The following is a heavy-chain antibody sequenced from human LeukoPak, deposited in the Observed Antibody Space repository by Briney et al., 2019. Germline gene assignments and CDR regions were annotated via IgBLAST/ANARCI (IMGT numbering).Heavy chain of an antibody. D-gene: IGHD1-14*01. CDR3: ARVPDRYYFDY. V-gene: IGHV4-59*01. CDR1: GGSISSYY. J-gene: IGHJ4*02. CDR2: IYYSGST. Sequence: SETLSLTCTVSGGSISSYYWSWIRQPPGKGLEWIGYIYYSGSTNYNPSLKGRVTISVDTSKNQFSLKLSSVTAADTAVYYCARVPDRYYFDYWGQGTLVTVSS.